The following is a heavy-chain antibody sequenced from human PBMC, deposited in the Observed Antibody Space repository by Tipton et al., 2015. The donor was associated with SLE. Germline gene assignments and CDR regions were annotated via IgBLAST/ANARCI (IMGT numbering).Heavy chain of an antibody. CDR1: GGSITTRSYY. D-gene: IGHD7-27*01. CDR2: ISYSGAT. CDR3: ARDTLGGLDY. V-gene: IGHV4-39*07. Sequence: TLSLTCIVSGGSITTRSYYWGWIRQPPGKGLEWIASISYSGATYYNPYLKSRVIISLDTSRNHFSLKLTSVTAADTAVYYCARDTLGGLDYWGQGTLVTVSS. J-gene: IGHJ4*02.